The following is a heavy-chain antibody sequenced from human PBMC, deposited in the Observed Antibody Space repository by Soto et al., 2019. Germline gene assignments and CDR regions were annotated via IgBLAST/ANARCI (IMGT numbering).Heavy chain of an antibody. CDR3: AKGARDVDS. Sequence: EVQLLESGGGLVQPGGSLRLSCAASGFTFSSQTMSWVRQAPGKGLEWVSVISSSGSTSYTDSVEGRVTIAKDSSKNTLYLQLNSLRVEGTAVYYGAKGARDVDSWGQGTLVTVS. D-gene: IGHD5-12*01. J-gene: IGHJ4*02. V-gene: IGHV3-23*01. CDR1: GFTFSSQT. CDR2: ISSSGST.